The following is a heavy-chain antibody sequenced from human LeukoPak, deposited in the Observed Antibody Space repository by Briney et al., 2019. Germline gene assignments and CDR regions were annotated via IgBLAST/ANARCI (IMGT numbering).Heavy chain of an antibody. V-gene: IGHV4-34*01. CDR1: GGSFSGYY. J-gene: IGHJ3*02. D-gene: IGHD3-10*01. Sequence: SETLSLTCAVYGGSFSGYYWSWIRQPPGKGLEWIGEINHSGSTNYNPSLKSRVTISVDRSKNQFSLKLSSVTAADTAVYYCARGGRYYGSGSPDAFDIWGQGTMVTVSS. CDR2: INHSGST. CDR3: ARGGRYYGSGSPDAFDI.